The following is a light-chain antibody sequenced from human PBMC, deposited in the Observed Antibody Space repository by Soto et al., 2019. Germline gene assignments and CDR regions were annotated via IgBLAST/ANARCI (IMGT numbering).Light chain of an antibody. V-gene: IGLV1-40*01. CDR1: SSNIGAGYD. CDR3: AAWDDSLRGV. J-gene: IGLJ3*02. CDR2: GNT. Sequence: QSVLTQPPSVSGAPGQRVTISCTGSSSNIGAGYDVHWYQQRPGTAPKLLIFGNTNRPSGVPDRFSGSKSGTSASLAITGLQAEDEGDYYCAAWDDSLRGVFGGGTKLTVL.